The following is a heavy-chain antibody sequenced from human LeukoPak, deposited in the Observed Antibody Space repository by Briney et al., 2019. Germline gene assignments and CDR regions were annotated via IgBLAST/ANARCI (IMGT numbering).Heavy chain of an antibody. CDR2: IRYDGSNK. D-gene: IGHD3-22*01. CDR3: ALPDPYDSSGYYSLDY. J-gene: IGHJ4*02. Sequence: PGGSLRLSCAASGFTFSSYGMHWVRQAPGKGLEWVAFIRYDGSNKYYADSVKGRFTISRDNSKNTLYLQMNRLRAEDTAVYYYALPDPYDSSGYYSLDYWGQGTLVTVSS. CDR1: GFTFSSYG. V-gene: IGHV3-30*02.